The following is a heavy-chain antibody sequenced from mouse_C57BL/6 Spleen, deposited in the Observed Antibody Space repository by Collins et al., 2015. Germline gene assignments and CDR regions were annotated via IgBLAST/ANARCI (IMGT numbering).Heavy chain of an antibody. J-gene: IGHJ4*01. V-gene: IGHV1-82*01. Sequence: QVQLQQSGPELVKPGASVKISCKASGYAFRTSWMNWVKQRPGKGLEWIGRIYPGDGDTNYNGKFKGKASLTADKSSSTAYMQLSSLTSEDSAVYFCAGNWDPSPFYAMDYRGQGTSVTVSS. CDR2: IYPGDGDT. D-gene: IGHD4-1*01. CDR3: AGNWDPSPFYAMDY. CDR1: GYAFRTSW.